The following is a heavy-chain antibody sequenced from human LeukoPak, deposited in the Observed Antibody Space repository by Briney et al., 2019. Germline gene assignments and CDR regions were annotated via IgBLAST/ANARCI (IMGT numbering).Heavy chain of an antibody. CDR2: ISGSGGST. Sequence: GGSLRLACAASGFTFSSYAMSWVRQAPGKGLEWVSPISGSGGSTYYADSVKGRFTISRDNSKNALYLQMNSLRAEDTAVYYCAKGMWYFDYWGQGTLVTVSS. CDR1: GFTFSSYA. J-gene: IGHJ4*02. V-gene: IGHV3-23*01. D-gene: IGHD2-21*01. CDR3: AKGMWYFDY.